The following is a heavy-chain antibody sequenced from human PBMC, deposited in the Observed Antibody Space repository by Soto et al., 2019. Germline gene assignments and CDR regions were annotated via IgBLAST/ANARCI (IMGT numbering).Heavy chain of an antibody. V-gene: IGHV3-30*18. D-gene: IGHD6-13*01. J-gene: IGHJ6*02. Sequence: QVQLVESGGGVVQPGRSLRLSCAASGFTFSSYGMNWVRQAPGKGLEWVAVISYDGSNKYYADSVKGRFTISRDSSKNMLYLQMNSLRAEDTAVYYCAKEDSSSWHYYYGMDVLGQVTTVTVSS. CDR2: ISYDGSNK. CDR1: GFTFSSYG. CDR3: AKEDSSSWHYYYGMDV.